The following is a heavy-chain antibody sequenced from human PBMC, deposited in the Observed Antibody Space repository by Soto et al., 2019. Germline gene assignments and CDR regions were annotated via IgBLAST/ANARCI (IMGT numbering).Heavy chain of an antibody. CDR1: GGSISGSYYY. Sequence: TLSLTCAVPGGSISGSYYYWAWLRQSPGKGPEWIGSVFYTGFTSYNPSLESRVSVSVDTSKSQFSLKLSAVTAADTAVYYCATSQKGYNWNYFDHWGQGALVTVSS. J-gene: IGHJ4*02. CDR2: VFYTGFT. V-gene: IGHV4-39*01. D-gene: IGHD1-20*01. CDR3: ATSQKGYNWNYFDH.